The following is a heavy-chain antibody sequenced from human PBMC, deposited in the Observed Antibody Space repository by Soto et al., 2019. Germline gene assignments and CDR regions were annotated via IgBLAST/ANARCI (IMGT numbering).Heavy chain of an antibody. D-gene: IGHD3-22*01. J-gene: IGHJ5*02. V-gene: IGHV1-18*01. CDR3: ARAQDRPGYYRVGWFDP. Sequence: QVQLVQSGAEVKKPGASVKVSCKASGYTFTNYGISWVRQAPGQGLEWMGWISAYNGNTNYAQKLQGRVTMTTDTSTSTAYMELRSLRSDDTAVYYCARAQDRPGYYRVGWFDPWGQGTLVTVSS. CDR2: ISAYNGNT. CDR1: GYTFTNYG.